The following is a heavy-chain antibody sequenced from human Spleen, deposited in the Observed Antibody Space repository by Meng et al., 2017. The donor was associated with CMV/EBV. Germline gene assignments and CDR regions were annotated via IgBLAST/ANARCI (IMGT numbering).Heavy chain of an antibody. CDR2: IRREGYGGTT. Sequence: GESLKISCTTSGFTFGDFALTWVRQAPGKGLEWVGFIRREGYGGTTEYAASVKGRFTISRDDSKSIAYLQMNSLKTEDTAVYYCTRWHSGSNFDYWGQGTLVTVSS. J-gene: IGHJ4*02. CDR3: TRWHSGSNFDY. CDR1: GFTFGDFA. D-gene: IGHD1-26*01. V-gene: IGHV3-49*04.